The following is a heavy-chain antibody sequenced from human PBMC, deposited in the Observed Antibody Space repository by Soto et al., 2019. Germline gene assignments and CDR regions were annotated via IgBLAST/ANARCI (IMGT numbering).Heavy chain of an antibody. D-gene: IGHD4-17*01. J-gene: IGHJ4*02. V-gene: IGHV3-23*01. CDR1: GFTFSRDG. Sequence: GGSLSRSCAASGFTFSRDGMSWVRQAPGKGLEWVSLITDNGGSTYYADSVKGRFTISRDNTKNTLFLQMNSLRAEDTAVYYCAKERATTTAFDYWGQGALVTVSS. CDR3: AKERATTTAFDY. CDR2: ITDNGGST.